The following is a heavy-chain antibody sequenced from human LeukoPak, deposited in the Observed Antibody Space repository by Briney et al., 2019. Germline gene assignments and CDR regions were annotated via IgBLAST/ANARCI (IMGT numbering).Heavy chain of an antibody. CDR3: ARDQGAVAYIDY. Sequence: GSLRLSGAAPGFTFRSYAMHWVPQAPGKGMEYVSAISSNGGSTYYANSVKGRFTISRDNSKNTLYLQMGSLRAEDMAVYYCARDQGAVAYIDYWGQGTLVTVSS. D-gene: IGHD6-19*01. V-gene: IGHV3-64*01. CDR1: GFTFRSYA. J-gene: IGHJ4*02. CDR2: ISSNGGST.